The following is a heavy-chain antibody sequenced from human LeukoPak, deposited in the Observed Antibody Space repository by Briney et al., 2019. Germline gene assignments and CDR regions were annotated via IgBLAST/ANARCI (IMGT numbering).Heavy chain of an antibody. V-gene: IGHV1-2*02. CDR2: INPNSGGT. D-gene: IGHD3-22*01. CDR3: ARGHWATYYYDSSGYGHKDY. Sequence: ASVKVSCKASGYTFTGYYMHWVRQAPGQGLEWMGWINPNSGGTNYAQKFQGRVTMTRDTSISTAYMELSRLRSDDTAVYYCARGHWATYYYDSSGYGHKDYWGQGTLVTVSS. J-gene: IGHJ4*02. CDR1: GYTFTGYY.